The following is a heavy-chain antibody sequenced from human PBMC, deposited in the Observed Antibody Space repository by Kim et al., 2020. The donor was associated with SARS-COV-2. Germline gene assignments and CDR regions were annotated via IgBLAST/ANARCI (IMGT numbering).Heavy chain of an antibody. Sequence: SETLSLTCTVSGGSISSYYWSWIRQPPGKGLEWIGYIYYSGSTNYNPSLKSRVTISVDTSKNQFSLKLSSVTAADTAVYYCARVRGQLFYPNYYYYYGMDVWGQGTTVTVSS. V-gene: IGHV4-59*13. D-gene: IGHD2-2*01. CDR2: IYYSGST. J-gene: IGHJ6*02. CDR3: ARVRGQLFYPNYYYYYGMDV. CDR1: GGSISSYY.